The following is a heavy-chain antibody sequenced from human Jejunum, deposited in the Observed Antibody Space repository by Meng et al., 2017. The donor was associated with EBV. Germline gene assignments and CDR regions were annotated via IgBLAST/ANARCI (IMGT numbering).Heavy chain of an antibody. V-gene: IGHV4-59*01. Sequence: PLQGSVPGRVKPAETLSLTCTVPGVSMSNFYWSWFRQPPGKGLGWIGYIYYSVSTNYNPSLKSRVTIPVDTSKNQFSLSLSSVTAADTAVYYCARGGGRPEYWGQGILVTVSS. CDR2: IYYSVST. CDR1: GVSMSNFY. D-gene: IGHD3-10*01. CDR3: ARGGGRPEY. J-gene: IGHJ4*02.